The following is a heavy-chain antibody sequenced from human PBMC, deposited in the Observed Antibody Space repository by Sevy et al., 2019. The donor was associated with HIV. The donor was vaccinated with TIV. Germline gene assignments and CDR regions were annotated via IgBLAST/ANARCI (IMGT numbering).Heavy chain of an antibody. CDR1: GFTFTTYA. D-gene: IGHD2-2*01. Sequence: GGSLRLSCAASGFTFTTYAMSWVRQAPGKGLEWVSAISGSGDSTYYADSVKGRFTVSRDNSKNTLYLQMNSLRAEDTAVYYCARDVRWYCSSTSCYVFDYWGREPWSPSPQ. CDR2: ISGSGDST. V-gene: IGHV3-23*01. J-gene: IGHJ4*02. CDR3: ARDVRWYCSSTSCYVFDY.